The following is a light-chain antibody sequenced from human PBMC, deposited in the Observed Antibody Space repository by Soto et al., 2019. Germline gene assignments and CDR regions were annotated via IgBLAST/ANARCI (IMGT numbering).Light chain of an antibody. J-gene: IGLJ2*01. Sequence: SYELTQPPSVSVSPGQTATITCSGAKLGQTYACWYQQKPGQSPVLVIYQDDKRPSWIPERFSSSNTGNTATLTISETQAMDEADYYCQAWDTTVVFGGGTKLTVL. CDR1: KLGQTY. CDR2: QDD. CDR3: QAWDTTVV. V-gene: IGLV3-1*01.